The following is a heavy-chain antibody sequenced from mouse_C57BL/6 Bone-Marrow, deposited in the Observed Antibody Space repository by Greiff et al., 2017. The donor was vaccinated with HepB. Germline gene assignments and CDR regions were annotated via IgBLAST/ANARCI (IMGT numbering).Heavy chain of an antibody. CDR1: GFSLTSYG. Sequence: QVQLKESGPGLVQPSQSLSITCTVSGFSLTSYGVHWVRQSPGQGLEWLGVIWSGGSTDYNAAFISRLSISKDNSKSQVFFKMNSLQADDTAIYYCARNGPTGTGAMDYWGQGTSVTVSS. V-gene: IGHV2-2*01. CDR3: ARNGPTGTGAMDY. CDR2: IWSGGST. D-gene: IGHD4-1*01. J-gene: IGHJ4*01.